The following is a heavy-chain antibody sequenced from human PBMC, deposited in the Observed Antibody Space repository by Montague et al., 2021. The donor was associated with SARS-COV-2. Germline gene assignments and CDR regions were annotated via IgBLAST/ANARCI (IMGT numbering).Heavy chain of an antibody. D-gene: IGHD3-10*01. J-gene: IGHJ3*02. CDR3: ARIWFIDHRNAFDI. Sequence: PALVTPTHSVKVSCKVSRIASWNSGADRKSTRLHPSHHRNSLARFCWDDNKYYSTSLKTRLTISKDTSKNQVVLTMTNMDPVDTATYYCARIWFIDHRNAFDIGGQGKMV. V-gene: IGHV2-70*11. CDR1: RIASWNSGAD. CDR2: FCWDDNK.